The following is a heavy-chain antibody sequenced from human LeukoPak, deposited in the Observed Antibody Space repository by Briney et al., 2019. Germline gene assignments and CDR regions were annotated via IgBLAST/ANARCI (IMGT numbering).Heavy chain of an antibody. CDR1: GFTFDDYG. J-gene: IGHJ4*02. CDR2: INWNGGGT. Sequence: GGSLRLSCAASGFTFDDYGMSWVRQAPGKGLEWVSGINWNGGGTGYGDSVKGRFTISRDNAKNSLYLQMNSLRAEDTAVYYCARDYYDSSGYYPHVWGQGTLVTVSS. V-gene: IGHV3-20*04. D-gene: IGHD3-22*01. CDR3: ARDYYDSSGYYPHV.